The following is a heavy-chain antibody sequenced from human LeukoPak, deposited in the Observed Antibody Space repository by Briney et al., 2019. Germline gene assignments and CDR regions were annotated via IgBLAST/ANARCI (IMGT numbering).Heavy chain of an antibody. CDR3: ARVEASGYDYGAFDY. CDR2: IKQDGSEK. Sequence: GGSLRLSCAASGFTFSHYGMTWVRQAPGKGLEWVANIKQDGSEKYYVDSVKGRFTISRDNAKNSLYLQMNSLRAEDTAVYYCARVEASGYDYGAFDYWGQGTLVTVSS. V-gene: IGHV3-7*01. D-gene: IGHD5-12*01. J-gene: IGHJ4*02. CDR1: GFTFSHYG.